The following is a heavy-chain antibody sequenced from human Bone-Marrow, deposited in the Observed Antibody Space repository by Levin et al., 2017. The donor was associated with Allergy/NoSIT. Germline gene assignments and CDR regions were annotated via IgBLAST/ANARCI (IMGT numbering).Heavy chain of an antibody. Sequence: GGSLRLSCAASGFTVSNNYVTWVRQAPGKGLEWVSLIYSGGSTYYADSVKARFTISRDNSKNTVYLQMNSLRAADTAVYYCARDRGGERSGWYYWGQGTLVTVSS. CDR3: ARDRGGERSGWYY. J-gene: IGHJ4*02. CDR1: GFTVSNNY. CDR2: IYSGGST. D-gene: IGHD6-19*01. V-gene: IGHV3-66*01.